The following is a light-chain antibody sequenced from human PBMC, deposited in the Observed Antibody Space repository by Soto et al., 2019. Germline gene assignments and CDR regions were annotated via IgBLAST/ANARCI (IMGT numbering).Light chain of an antibody. CDR1: QTISSW. CDR3: QHYNIYSEA. CDR2: KAS. Sequence: DIQMTQSPSTLSGSVGDRVTITCRASQTISSWLAWYQQKPGKAPKLLIYKASTLKSGVPSRFSGSVSGTEFTLTISSLQPDDFATYYCQHYNIYSEAFGQGTKVELK. J-gene: IGKJ1*01. V-gene: IGKV1-5*03.